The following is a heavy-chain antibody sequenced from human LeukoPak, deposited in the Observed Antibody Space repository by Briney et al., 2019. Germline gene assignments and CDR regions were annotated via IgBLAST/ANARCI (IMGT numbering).Heavy chain of an antibody. J-gene: IGHJ4*02. D-gene: IGHD3-10*01. Sequence: ASVKVSCKASGYTFTSYDINWVRQATGQGLEGMGWMNPNSGNTGYAQKFQGRVTMTRNTSISTAYMELSSLRSEDTAVYYCARGVGTMVRRVNQNFDYWGQGTLVTDSS. CDR1: GYTFTSYD. V-gene: IGHV1-8*01. CDR2: MNPNSGNT. CDR3: ARGVGTMVRRVNQNFDY.